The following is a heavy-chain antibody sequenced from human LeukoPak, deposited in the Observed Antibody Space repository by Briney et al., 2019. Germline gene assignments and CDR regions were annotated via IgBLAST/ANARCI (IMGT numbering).Heavy chain of an antibody. Sequence: GGSLRLSCAASGFTLSSFWMHWVRQAPGKGLVWVSRINTDGSRTGYADSVKGRFTISRDNAKNTLYLQMNSLRAEDTAVYYCARDRNFWSGFDYWGQGTLVTVSS. CDR2: INTDGSRT. CDR3: ARDRNFWSGFDY. CDR1: GFTLSSFW. V-gene: IGHV3-74*01. D-gene: IGHD3-3*01. J-gene: IGHJ4*02.